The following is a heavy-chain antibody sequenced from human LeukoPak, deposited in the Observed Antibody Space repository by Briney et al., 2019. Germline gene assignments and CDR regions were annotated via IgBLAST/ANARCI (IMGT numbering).Heavy chain of an antibody. V-gene: IGHV4-59*01. CDR3: ARAPTVTDWFDP. CDR1: GGSISSYY. Sequence: PSETLSLTCTVSGGSISSYYWSWIRQPPGKGLEWIGHIFYTGSTNCNPSLKSRVTISVDTSKNQFSLKLSSMTAADTAVYYCARAPTVTDWFDPWGQGTLVTVSS. CDR2: IFYTGST. J-gene: IGHJ5*02. D-gene: IGHD4-17*01.